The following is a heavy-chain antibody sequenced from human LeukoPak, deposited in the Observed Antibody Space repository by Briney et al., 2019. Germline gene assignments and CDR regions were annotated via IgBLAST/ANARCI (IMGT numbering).Heavy chain of an antibody. V-gene: IGHV4-30-2*01. Sequence: SETLSLTCAVSGGSISSGGHSWSWIRQPPGKGLEWIGYIYHSGSTYYNPSLKSRVTISVDRSKNQFSLKLSSVTAADTAVYYCARAKNQLPRFDPWGQGTLVTVSS. J-gene: IGHJ5*02. CDR1: GGSISSGGHS. CDR3: ARAKNQLPRFDP. D-gene: IGHD2-2*01. CDR2: IYHSGST.